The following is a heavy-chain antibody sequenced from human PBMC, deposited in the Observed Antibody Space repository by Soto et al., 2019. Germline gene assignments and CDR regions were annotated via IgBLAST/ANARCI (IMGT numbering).Heavy chain of an antibody. CDR1: GGSISSGDYY. J-gene: IGHJ5*02. CDR2: IYYSGST. V-gene: IGHV4-30-4*01. D-gene: IGHD5-12*01. Sequence: PSETLSLTCTVSGGSISSGDYYWSWIRQPPGKGLEWIGYIYYSGSTYYNPSLKSRVTISVDTSKNQFSLNLSSVTAADTAMYYCARAGVATIYPEHDWFDPRSQGSLVTVSS. CDR3: ARAGVATIYPEHDWFDP.